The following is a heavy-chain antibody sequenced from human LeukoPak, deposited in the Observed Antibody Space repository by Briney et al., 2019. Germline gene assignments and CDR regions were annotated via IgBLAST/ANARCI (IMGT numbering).Heavy chain of an antibody. D-gene: IGHD6-19*01. J-gene: IGHJ3*02. CDR1: GFTFSSYS. CDR2: ISSSSSYT. CDR3: ARETSEQWLADDASDI. V-gene: IGHV3-21*01. Sequence: GGSLRLSCAASGFTFSSYSMNWVRQAPGKGLEWVSSISSSSSYTYYADSVKGRFTISRDNAKNSLYLQMNSLRAEDTAVYYCARETSEQWLADDASDIWGQGTMVTVSS.